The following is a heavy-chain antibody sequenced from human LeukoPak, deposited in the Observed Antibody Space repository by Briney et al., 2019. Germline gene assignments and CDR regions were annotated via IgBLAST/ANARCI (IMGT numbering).Heavy chain of an antibody. CDR2: IYKTGST. CDR1: GGSISSTTYY. J-gene: IGHJ4*02. Sequence: MPSETLSLTCTVSGGSISSTTYYWAWIRQPPGKGLEWIGSIYKTGSTNYSPSLKSRVTMSLDTIRKQFSLKLKSLTGADTAVYYCTRGHIVSSNFYFFEYWGRGTLVTVSS. D-gene: IGHD2-21*01. CDR3: TRGHIVSSNFYFFEY. V-gene: IGHV4-39*02.